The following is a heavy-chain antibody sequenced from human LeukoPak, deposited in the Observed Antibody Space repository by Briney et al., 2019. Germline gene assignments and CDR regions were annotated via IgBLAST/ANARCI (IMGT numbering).Heavy chain of an antibody. D-gene: IGHD1-26*01. V-gene: IGHV1-2*06. CDR2: INPNSGGT. J-gene: IGHJ4*02. CDR3: ARLVGATTTGDY. Sequence: GASVTVSCKASGYTFTGYYMHWVRQAPGQGLEWMGRINPNSGGTNYAQKFQGRVTMTRDTSISTAYMELSRLRSDDTAVYYCARLVGATTTGDYWGQGTLVTVSS. CDR1: GYTFTGYY.